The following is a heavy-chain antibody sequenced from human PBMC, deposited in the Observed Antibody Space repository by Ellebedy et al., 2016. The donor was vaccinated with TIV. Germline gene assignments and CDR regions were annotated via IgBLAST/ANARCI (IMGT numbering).Heavy chain of an antibody. CDR1: RFTFSSSA. CDR3: ARGGLTAASDY. CDR2: IKGDGSSA. J-gene: IGHJ4*02. D-gene: IGHD2-2*01. V-gene: IGHV3-74*01. Sequence: GESLKISCAASRFTFSSSAMSWVRQAPGKELVWVSRIKGDGSSAGYADSVKGRFTISRDNAKNTLYLQMNSLRAEDTAVYYCARGGLTAASDYWGQGTLVTVSA.